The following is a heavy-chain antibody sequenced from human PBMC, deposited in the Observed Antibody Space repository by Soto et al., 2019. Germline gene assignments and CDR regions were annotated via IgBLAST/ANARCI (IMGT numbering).Heavy chain of an antibody. CDR2: IYYNGNS. Sequence: SETLSLTCAVSGGCMRSYYWSWIRQPPGKGLEWIGYIYYNGNSNLNPSLKSRLSISVDTSKNQFSLELRSVTAADTAVYYCAREQWGYDSWGQGTLVTVSS. D-gene: IGHD2-15*01. V-gene: IGHV4-59*12. CDR1: GGCMRSYY. J-gene: IGHJ4*02. CDR3: AREQWGYDS.